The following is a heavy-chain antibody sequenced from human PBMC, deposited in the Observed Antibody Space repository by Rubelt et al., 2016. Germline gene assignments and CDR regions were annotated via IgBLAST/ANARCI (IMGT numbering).Heavy chain of an antibody. CDR1: GGSISSSNYY. J-gene: IGHJ3*02. CDR2: INHSGST. D-gene: IGHD3-10*01. V-gene: IGHV4-39*07. Sequence: QLQLQESGPGLVKPSETLSLICTVSGGSISSSNYYWGWIRQPPGKGLEWIGEINHSGSTNYNPSLKSRVTISVDTSKNQFSLKLGSATAADTAVYYCATSPKLEDAFDIWGQGTMVTVSS. CDR3: ATSPKLEDAFDI.